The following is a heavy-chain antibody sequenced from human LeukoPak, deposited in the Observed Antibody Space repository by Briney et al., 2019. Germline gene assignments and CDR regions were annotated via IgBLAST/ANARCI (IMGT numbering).Heavy chain of an antibody. D-gene: IGHD2-2*01. V-gene: IGHV4-30-4*08. CDR2: IYYSGST. Sequence: SQTLSLTCTVSGGSISSGDYYWSWLRQPPGKGLEGIGYIYYSGSTYYNPSLKSRVTISVDTSKNQFSLKLSSVTAADTAVYYCARGPVIPAAIDDFWDYFDYWGQGTLVTVSS. CDR1: GGSISSGDYY. J-gene: IGHJ4*02. CDR3: ARGPVIPAAIDDFWDYFDY.